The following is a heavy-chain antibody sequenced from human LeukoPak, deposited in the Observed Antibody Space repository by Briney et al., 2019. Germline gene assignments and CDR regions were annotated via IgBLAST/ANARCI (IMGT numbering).Heavy chain of an antibody. J-gene: IGHJ4*02. V-gene: IGHV3-48*01. CDR2: ISSSSDFI. Sequence: GGSLRLSCAASGFTFSSYSMTRVRQAPGKGLEWVSYISSSSDFIYYADSVKGRFTISRDNAKNSLYLQMNSLRAEDTAVYFCARDLAYALFDYWGQGTLVTVSS. D-gene: IGHD3-16*01. CDR3: ARDLAYALFDY. CDR1: GFTFSSYS.